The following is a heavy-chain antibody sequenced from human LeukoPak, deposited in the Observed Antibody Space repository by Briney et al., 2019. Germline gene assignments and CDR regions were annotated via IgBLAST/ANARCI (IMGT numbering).Heavy chain of an antibody. D-gene: IGHD5-12*01. J-gene: IGHJ4*02. CDR2: ISDGSRDT. CDR3: TTRLRNHFDY. Sequence: PGGSLRLSCAPSGFTFTSFTMNWVRQAPGKGLEWVSTISDGSRDTHYAGSAKGRFTISRDDSQNTLYLQMNSLRAEDTALYYCTTRLRNHFDYWGLGTQVTVSS. CDR1: GFTFTSFT. V-gene: IGHV3-23*01.